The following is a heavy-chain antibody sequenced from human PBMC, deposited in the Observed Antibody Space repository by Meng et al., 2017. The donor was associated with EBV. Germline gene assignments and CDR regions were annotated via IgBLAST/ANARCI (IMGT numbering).Heavy chain of an antibody. J-gene: IGHJ4*02. Sequence: QVEVVQSGAEVKKPGASVKVSCKASGYTFTSYGISWVRQAPGQGLEWMGWISAYNGNTNYAQKLQGRVTMTTDTSTSTAYMELRSLRSDDTAVYYCARDGRLYDTPSPFDYWGQGTLVTVSS. CDR1: GYTFTSYG. V-gene: IGHV1-18*01. D-gene: IGHD3-22*01. CDR2: ISAYNGNT. CDR3: ARDGRLYDTPSPFDY.